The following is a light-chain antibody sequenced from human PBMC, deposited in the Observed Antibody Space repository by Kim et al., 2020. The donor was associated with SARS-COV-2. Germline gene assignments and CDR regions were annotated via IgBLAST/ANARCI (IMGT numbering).Light chain of an antibody. V-gene: IGKV3-15*01. CDR3: QQYNNWPLT. CDR1: RSVSSN. CDR2: GAS. Sequence: EIVMTQSPATLSVSPGERATLSCRASRSVSSNLAWYQQKAGQAPRLLIYGASTRATGIAARFSGSGSGTEFTLIISSLQSEDSAVYYCQQYNNWPLTFGGGTKVDIK. J-gene: IGKJ4*01.